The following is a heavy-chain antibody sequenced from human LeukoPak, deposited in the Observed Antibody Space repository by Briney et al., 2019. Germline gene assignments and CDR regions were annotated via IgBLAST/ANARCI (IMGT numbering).Heavy chain of an antibody. D-gene: IGHD3-10*01. V-gene: IGHV1-8*01. J-gene: IGHJ5*02. Sequence: ASVKVSCKASVYTFTSYDINWVRPATGQGLEWMGWMNPNSGNTGYAQKFQGRVTMTRNTSISTAYMELSSLRSEDTAVYYCARNMVRGDRWFYPWGQGTLVTVSS. CDR2: MNPNSGNT. CDR3: ARNMVRGDRWFYP. CDR1: VYTFTSYD.